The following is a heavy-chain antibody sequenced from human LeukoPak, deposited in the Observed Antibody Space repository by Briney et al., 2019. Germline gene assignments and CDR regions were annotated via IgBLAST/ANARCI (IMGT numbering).Heavy chain of an antibody. D-gene: IGHD5-18*01. CDR2: IYSGGST. Sequence: GGSLRLYCAASGFTVSSNYMSWVRQAPGKGLEWVSVIYSGGSTYYADSVKGRFTISRDNSKNTLYLQMNSLRAEDTAVYYCASSGYSYAPEFGYVDYWGQGTLVTVSS. J-gene: IGHJ4*02. CDR1: GFTVSSNY. V-gene: IGHV3-53*01. CDR3: ASSGYSYAPEFGYVDY.